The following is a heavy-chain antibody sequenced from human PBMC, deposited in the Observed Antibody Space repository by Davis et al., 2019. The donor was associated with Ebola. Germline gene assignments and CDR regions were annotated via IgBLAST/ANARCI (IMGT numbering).Heavy chain of an antibody. CDR2: IDPTDSYV. V-gene: IGHV5-10-1*01. CDR3: VRHPSGYIFISKFDL. Sequence: GESLKISCQGSGYTFTSHWISWVRQMPGKGLEWMGRIDPTDSYVNYSPSFQGHVTISVDKSSNTAYLQWSSLEASDTATYYCVRHPSGYIFISKFDLWGQGTLVTVSS. D-gene: IGHD3-3*02. J-gene: IGHJ5*02. CDR1: GYTFTSHW.